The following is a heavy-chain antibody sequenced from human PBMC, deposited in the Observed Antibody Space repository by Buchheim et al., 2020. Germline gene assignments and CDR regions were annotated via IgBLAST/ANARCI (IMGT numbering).Heavy chain of an antibody. D-gene: IGHD3-3*01. Sequence: EVQLLESGGGLVQPGGSLRLSCAASGFTFSSYAMSWVRQAPGKGLEWVSAISGSGGSTYYADSVKGRFTISRDNSKNTLYLQMNSLRAEDTAVYYCAKGPEGSILEWLLNNWFDPWGQGTL. J-gene: IGHJ5*02. V-gene: IGHV3-23*01. CDR3: AKGPEGSILEWLLNNWFDP. CDR1: GFTFSSYA. CDR2: ISGSGGST.